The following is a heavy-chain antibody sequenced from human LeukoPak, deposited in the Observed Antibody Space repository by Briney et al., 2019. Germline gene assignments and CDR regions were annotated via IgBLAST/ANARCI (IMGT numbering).Heavy chain of an antibody. V-gene: IGHV4-4*07. CDR1: GGSISSYY. J-gene: IGHJ2*01. D-gene: IGHD3-10*02. Sequence: SETLSLTCTVSGGSISSYYWSWIRQPAGKGLEWIGRIHTSGSTNYNPSLKSLVTMSVGTSKNQFSLKLSSVTAADTAVYYCARGSMSGYWYFDLWGRGTLVTVSS. CDR2: IHTSGST. CDR3: ARGSMSGYWYFDL.